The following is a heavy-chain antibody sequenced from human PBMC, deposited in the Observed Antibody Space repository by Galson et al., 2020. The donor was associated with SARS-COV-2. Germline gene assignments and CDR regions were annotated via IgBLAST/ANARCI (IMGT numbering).Heavy chain of an antibody. CDR1: GGSISSGSYY. V-gene: IGHV4-61*02. CDR2: IYTSGST. D-gene: IGHD4-17*01. Sequence: SETLSLTCTVSGGSISSGSYYWSWIRQPAGKGLEWIGRIYTSGSTNYNPSLKSRVTISVDTSKNQFSLKLSSVTAADTAVYYCARDGYGGTQHYWGQGTLVTVSS. CDR3: ARDGYGGTQHY. J-gene: IGHJ4*02.